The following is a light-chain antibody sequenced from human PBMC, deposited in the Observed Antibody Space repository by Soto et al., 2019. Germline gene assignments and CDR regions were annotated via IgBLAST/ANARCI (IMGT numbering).Light chain of an antibody. CDR1: SSDVGGYNY. V-gene: IGLV2-14*01. J-gene: IGLJ1*01. CDR2: DVS. CDR3: SSYTSSSTLYV. Sequence: QSALTQPASVSGSPGQSITISFTGTSSDVGGYNYVSWYQQHPGKAPKLMIYDVSNRPSGVSNRFSGSKSCNTASLTISGLQAEDEADYYCSSYTSSSTLYVFGTGTKVTVL.